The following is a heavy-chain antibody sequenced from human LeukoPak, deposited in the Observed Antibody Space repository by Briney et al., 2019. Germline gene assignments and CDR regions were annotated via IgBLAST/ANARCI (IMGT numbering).Heavy chain of an antibody. CDR3: AKVSVDIVVVPAAMFDY. J-gene: IGHJ4*02. V-gene: IGHV3-23*01. Sequence: GGSLRLSCAASGFTFSNYGMSWVRQAPGKGLQWVSAISGSGGSTYYADSVKGRFTISRDNSKNTLYLQMDSLRAEDTAVYYCAKVSVDIVVVPAAMFDYWGQGTLVTVSS. D-gene: IGHD2-2*03. CDR1: GFTFSNYG. CDR2: ISGSGGST.